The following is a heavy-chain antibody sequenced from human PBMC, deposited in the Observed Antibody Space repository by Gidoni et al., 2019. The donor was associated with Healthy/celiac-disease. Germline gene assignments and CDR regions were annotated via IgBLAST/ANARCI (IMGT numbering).Heavy chain of an antibody. J-gene: IGHJ6*02. CDR3: AKRVDV. CDR1: GFTCSRYA. V-gene: IGHV3-23*01. CDR2: ISGSGGST. Sequence: EVQPLESGGGWVQPGGSLRPSCAAYGFTCSRYAMRWGRQAPGKGLEWVSAISGSGGSTYYADSVKGPFTISRDNSKNTLYLQMNILRAGGTAVYYCAKRVDVWGQGTTVTVSS.